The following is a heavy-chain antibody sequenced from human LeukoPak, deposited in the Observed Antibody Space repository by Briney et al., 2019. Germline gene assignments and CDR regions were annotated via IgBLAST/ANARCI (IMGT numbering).Heavy chain of an antibody. CDR3: ARLAAILGVVIILGHFDY. J-gene: IGHJ4*02. Sequence: GGSLRLSCEASGFTFSTYEMNWVRQTPGKGLEWVSCIGSSGSTIYYADSVKGRFTISRDNGRNSLYLHMNSLRAEDTAVYYCARLAAILGVVIILGHFDYWGQGTPVTVSS. CDR2: IGSSGSTI. D-gene: IGHD3-3*01. V-gene: IGHV3-48*03. CDR1: GFTFSTYE.